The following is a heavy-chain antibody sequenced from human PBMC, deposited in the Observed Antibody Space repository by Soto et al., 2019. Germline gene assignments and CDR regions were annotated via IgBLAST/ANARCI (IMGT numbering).Heavy chain of an antibody. CDR3: ARSSQWLVGGPDY. V-gene: IGHV3-48*01. CDR2: ISSSSSTI. J-gene: IGHJ4*02. Sequence: EVQLVESGGCLVQPGGSLRLACAASGFTFSSYSMNWVRQAPGKGLEWVAYISSSSSTIYYADSVKGRFTISRDNAKNSLYLQMNSLRAEDTAVYSCARSSQWLVGGPDYWGQGTLVTSPQ. CDR1: GFTFSSYS. D-gene: IGHD6-19*01.